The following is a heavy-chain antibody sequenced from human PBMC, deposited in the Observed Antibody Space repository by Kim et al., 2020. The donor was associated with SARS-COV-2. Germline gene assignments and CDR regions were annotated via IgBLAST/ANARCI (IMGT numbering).Heavy chain of an antibody. Sequence: GGSLRLSCAASGFTFSSYSMNWVRQAPGKGLEWVSSISSSSSYIYYADSVKGRFTISRDNAKNSLYLQMNSLRAEDTAVYYCARDQTSVGPLRFLGWPTWGMDVWGQGTTVTVSS. CDR2: ISSSSSYI. D-gene: IGHD3-3*01. CDR1: GFTFSSYS. J-gene: IGHJ6*02. V-gene: IGHV3-21*01. CDR3: ARDQTSVGPLRFLGWPTWGMDV.